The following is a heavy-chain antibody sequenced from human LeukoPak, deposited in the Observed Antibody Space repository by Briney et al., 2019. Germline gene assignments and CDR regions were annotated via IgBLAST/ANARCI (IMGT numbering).Heavy chain of an antibody. CDR2: IYHTGST. CDR3: ASEGGAMIVD. V-gene: IGHV4-59*01. CDR1: GGSIRNYY. D-gene: IGHD3-22*01. J-gene: IGHJ4*02. Sequence: RTSETLSLTCTVSGGSIRNYYWSWIRQPPGKGLEWIGYIYHTGSTSYNPSLKSRVTISLDTSKNQFSLKLSSVTAADTAVYYCASEGGAMIVDWGQGTLVTVSS.